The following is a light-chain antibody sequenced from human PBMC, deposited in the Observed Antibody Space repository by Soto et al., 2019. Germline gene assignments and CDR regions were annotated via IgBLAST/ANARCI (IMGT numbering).Light chain of an antibody. CDR2: EGT. Sequence: QSALTQPASVSGSPGQSLTISCTGSSTDVGNSKFVSWYQLHPGQAPKLMIYEGTKRPLGTSNRFSGSYSGNTASLTISGLQTEDEADYYCCSHAGTYTLVFGGGTEVTVL. V-gene: IGLV2-23*01. J-gene: IGLJ3*02. CDR1: STDVGNSKF. CDR3: CSHAGTYTLV.